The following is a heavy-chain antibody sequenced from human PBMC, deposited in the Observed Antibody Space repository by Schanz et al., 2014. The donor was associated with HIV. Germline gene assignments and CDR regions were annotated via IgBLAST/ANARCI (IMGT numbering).Heavy chain of an antibody. J-gene: IGHJ4*02. CDR3: ARDSGSYF. CDR1: GFTFSSYA. CDR2: ISGSGGST. D-gene: IGHD1-26*01. V-gene: IGHV3-23*04. Sequence: VQLVESGGGVVQPGRSLRLSCTASGFTFSSYAIHWVRQAPGKGLEWVSAISGSGGSTYYADSVKGRFTISRDNAKTSLYLQMNSLRAEDTAVYYCARDSGSYFWGQGTLVTVSS.